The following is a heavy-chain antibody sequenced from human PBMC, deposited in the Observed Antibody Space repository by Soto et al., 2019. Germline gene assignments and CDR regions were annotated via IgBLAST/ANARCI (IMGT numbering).Heavy chain of an antibody. V-gene: IGHV3-74*01. D-gene: IGHD3-10*01. CDR2: ISPDGRTT. CDR1: GFSFSHNW. Sequence: PGGSLSLSCAASGFSFSHNWMHWVRQAPGKGLVWVSRISPDGRTTTYADSVKGRFTISRDNAKSTLYLQTNSLTVEDGAVYYCADSWLPTSYWGPGTLVTVSS. CDR3: ADSWLPTSY. J-gene: IGHJ4*02.